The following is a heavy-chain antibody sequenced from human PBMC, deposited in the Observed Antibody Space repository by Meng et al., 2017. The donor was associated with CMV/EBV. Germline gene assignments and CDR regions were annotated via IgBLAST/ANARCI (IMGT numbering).Heavy chain of an antibody. V-gene: IGHV3-53*01. D-gene: IGHD6-13*01. Sequence: GESLKISCAASGFTVSSNYMSWVRQAPGKGLEWVSVIYSGGSTYYADSVKGRFTISRDNSKSTLYLQMNSLRAEDTAVYYCARDIAAAGWFDPWGQGTLVTVSS. CDR3: ARDIAAAGWFDP. J-gene: IGHJ5*02. CDR2: IYSGGST. CDR1: GFTVSSNY.